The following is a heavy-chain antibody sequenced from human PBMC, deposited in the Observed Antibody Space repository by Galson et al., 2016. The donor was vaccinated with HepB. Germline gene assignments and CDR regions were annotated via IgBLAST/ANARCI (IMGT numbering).Heavy chain of an antibody. J-gene: IGHJ4*02. CDR1: GFTFTKFW. CDR3: ARGHVANGH. V-gene: IGHV3-74*03. CDR2: INSDDSDI. D-gene: IGHD2-21*01. Sequence: SLRLSCAASGFTFTKFWMHWFRQVPGKGPVWIARINSDDSDITYADSAKGRFTVSRDNAKNTVFLQMSSLRVEDTAVYYCARGHVANGHWGQGSMVIVSS.